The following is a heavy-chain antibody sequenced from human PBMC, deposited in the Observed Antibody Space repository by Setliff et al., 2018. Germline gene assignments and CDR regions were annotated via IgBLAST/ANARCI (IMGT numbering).Heavy chain of an antibody. J-gene: IGHJ4*02. CDR1: GYTFIGHY. CDR3: ARDFIWGGLTGPDY. Sequence: ASVKVPCKASGYTFIGHYMHWVRQAPGEGLEWMGWINPNNGETKFAQKFQGRVTLARDTSLKTHYMELSNLTSDETAIYYCARDFIWGGLTGPDYWGQGTLVTVSS. V-gene: IGHV1-2*02. D-gene: IGHD3-9*01. CDR2: INPNNGET.